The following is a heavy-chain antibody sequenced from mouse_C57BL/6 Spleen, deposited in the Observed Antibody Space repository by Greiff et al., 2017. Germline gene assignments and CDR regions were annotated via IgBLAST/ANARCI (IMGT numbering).Heavy chain of an antibody. CDR2: ISSGSSTI. Sequence: EVMLVESGGGLVKPGGSLKLSRAASGFTFSDYGMHWVRQAPEKGLEWVAYISSGSSTIYYADTVKGRFTISRDNAKNTLFLQMTSLRSEDTAMYYCASYYYGSSLWYFDVWGTGTTVTVSS. V-gene: IGHV5-17*01. CDR3: ASYYYGSSLWYFDV. CDR1: GFTFSDYG. D-gene: IGHD1-1*01. J-gene: IGHJ1*03.